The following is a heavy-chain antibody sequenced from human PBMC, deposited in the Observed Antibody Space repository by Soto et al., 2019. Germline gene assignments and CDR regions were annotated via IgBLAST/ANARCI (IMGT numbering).Heavy chain of an antibody. CDR3: ARSKLGYCSGGSCYFDY. V-gene: IGHV3-23*01. D-gene: IGHD2-15*01. Sequence: GGSLRLSCAASGFTFSSYAMSWVRQAPGKGLEWVSAISGSGGSTYYADSVKGRFTISRDNSKNTLYLQMNSLRAEDTAVYYCARSKLGYCSGGSCYFDYWGQGTLVTVSS. CDR2: ISGSGGST. CDR1: GFTFSSYA. J-gene: IGHJ4*02.